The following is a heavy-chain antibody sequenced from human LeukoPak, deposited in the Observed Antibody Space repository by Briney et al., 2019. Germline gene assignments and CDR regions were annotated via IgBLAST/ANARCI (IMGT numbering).Heavy chain of an antibody. CDR3: ARDENNGIFFNVDY. CDR1: GYSFVLYG. Sequence: ASVKVSCKASGYSFVLYGISWVRQAPGEGPEWMGWISGSTGDTNYAQQLQGRVTMTADTSSIKAYMELKSLRLDDMSVFYCARDENNGIFFNVDYWGQGTLVTVSS. V-gene: IGHV1-18*03. CDR2: ISGSTGDT. J-gene: IGHJ4*02. D-gene: IGHD1/OR15-1a*01.